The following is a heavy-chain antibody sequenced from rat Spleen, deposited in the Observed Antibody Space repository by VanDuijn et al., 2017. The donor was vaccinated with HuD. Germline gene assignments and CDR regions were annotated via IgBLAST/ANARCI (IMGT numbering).Heavy chain of an antibody. D-gene: IGHD1-1*01. Sequence: EVQLVESDGGLVQPGRSLKLSCAASGFTFSDYYMAWVRQAPAKGLEWVATLSYDGNNTYYRDSVKGRFTISRDNAKSTLYLQMDSLRSEDTATYYCARYYYGYWYFDFWGPGTMVTVSS. V-gene: IGHV5-29*01. J-gene: IGHJ1*01. CDR3: ARYYYGYWYFDF. CDR2: LSYDGNNT. CDR1: GFTFSDYY.